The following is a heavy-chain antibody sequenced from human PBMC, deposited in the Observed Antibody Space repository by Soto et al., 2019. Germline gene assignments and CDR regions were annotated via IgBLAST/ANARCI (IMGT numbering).Heavy chain of an antibody. CDR1: GFIFSNYV. V-gene: IGHV3-30-3*01. Sequence: QVQLVESGGGVVQPGRSLRLSCAASGFIFSNYVMYWVRQAPGKGLEWVAFMSYDGTTKYYADSVKGRFTISRDNSKNTLYLQMNNLRPEDTGVYYCAREGLWSRYFDYWGQGTLVTVSS. CDR3: AREGLWSRYFDY. J-gene: IGHJ4*02. D-gene: IGHD2-21*01. CDR2: MSYDGTTK.